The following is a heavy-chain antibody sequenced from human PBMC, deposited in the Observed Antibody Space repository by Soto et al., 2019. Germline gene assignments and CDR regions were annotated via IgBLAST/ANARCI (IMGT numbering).Heavy chain of an antibody. CDR2: IYYSGST. Sequence: QVQLQESGPGLVKPSETLSLTCTVSGGSVSSGSYYWSWIRQPPGKGLEWIGYIYYSGSTNYNPSLKSRVTISVDTSKNQFSLKLSSVTAADTAVYYCARFTGEWSYYFDYWGQGTLVTVSS. CDR3: ARFTGEWSYYFDY. J-gene: IGHJ4*02. V-gene: IGHV4-61*01. CDR1: GGSVSSGSYY. D-gene: IGHD3-10*01.